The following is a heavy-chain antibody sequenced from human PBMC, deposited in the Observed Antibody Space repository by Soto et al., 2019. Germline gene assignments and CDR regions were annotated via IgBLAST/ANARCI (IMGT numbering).Heavy chain of an antibody. CDR1: SGSITSANW. J-gene: IGHJ4*02. CDR3: AGRGGGAVLAATTPFDY. V-gene: IGHV4-4*02. CDR2: IYHSGST. Sequence: QVPLQESGPRLVRPSGALSLTCTVSSGSITSANWWSWVRQPPGRGLEWIGEIYHSGSTNYNLSLERLVTLSVDKSKNQFSRSLSSVTDADTAMYYCAGRGGGAVLAATTPFDYWGQGTLVTVSS. D-gene: IGHD2-15*01.